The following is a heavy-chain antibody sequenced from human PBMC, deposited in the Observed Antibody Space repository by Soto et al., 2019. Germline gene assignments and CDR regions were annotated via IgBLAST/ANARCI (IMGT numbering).Heavy chain of an antibody. J-gene: IGHJ6*03. CDR1: GVTFSSFS. CDR2: ILSSSGSI. Sequence: EVQLVESGGGLVKPGGSLRLSCAASGVTFSSFSFNWVRQAPGKGLEWVSFILSSSGSIYYADSVKGRFTISRDNAKIYRYLQRSSLKDGDTAVYYCARLPGVQLVGRGYYYYNVGGWGKGTMVTV. CDR3: ARLPGVQLVGRGYYYYNVGG. D-gene: IGHD6-13*01. V-gene: IGHV3-21*01.